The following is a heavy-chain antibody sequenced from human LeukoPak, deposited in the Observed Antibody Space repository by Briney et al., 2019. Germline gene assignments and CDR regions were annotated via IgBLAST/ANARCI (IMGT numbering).Heavy chain of an antibody. CDR3: ARSQLGYGSGSYYNAHFDY. CDR2: IIPIFGTA. J-gene: IGHJ4*02. Sequence: SVKVSCKASGGTFSSYAISWVRQAPGQGLEWMGGIIPIFGTANYAQKFQGRVTITADESTSTAYMELSSLRSEDTAVYYCARSQLGYGSGSYYNAHFDYWGQGTLVTVSS. V-gene: IGHV1-69*13. D-gene: IGHD3-10*01. CDR1: GGTFSSYA.